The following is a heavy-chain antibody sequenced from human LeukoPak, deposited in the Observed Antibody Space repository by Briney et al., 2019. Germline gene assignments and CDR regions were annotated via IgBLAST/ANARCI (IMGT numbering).Heavy chain of an antibody. D-gene: IGHD3-22*01. CDR1: GFTFSSDA. CDR2: IWYDGSNK. V-gene: IGHV3-33*08. J-gene: IGHJ6*02. CDR3: ARGPYDPRAPETHYGMDV. Sequence: GGSLRLSCAASGFTFSSDAMHWDRQAPGKGLEWVAVIWYDGSNKYYADSVKGRFTISRDNSKNTLYLQMNSLRAEDAAVYYCARGPYDPRAPETHYGMDVWGQGTTVTVSS.